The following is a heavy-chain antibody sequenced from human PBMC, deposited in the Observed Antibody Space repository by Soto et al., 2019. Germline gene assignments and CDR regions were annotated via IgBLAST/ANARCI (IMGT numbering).Heavy chain of an antibody. CDR1: VFTFSDYD. Sequence: VGSLRLSCAASVFTFSDYDMSCIRQSPGKWLEWVSYISSSGSTIYYADSVKGRFTISRDNSKNTLYLQMNSLRVEDTAVYYCTRDLMAVVPPHDDLFEPWGQGISVIVSS. J-gene: IGHJ5*02. CDR3: TRDLMAVVPPHDDLFEP. CDR2: ISSSGSTI. V-gene: IGHV3-11*01. D-gene: IGHD2-2*01.